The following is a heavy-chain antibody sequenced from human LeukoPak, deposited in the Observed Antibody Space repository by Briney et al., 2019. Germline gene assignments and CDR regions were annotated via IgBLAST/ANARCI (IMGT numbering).Heavy chain of an antibody. V-gene: IGHV3-30*02. CDR3: ANRVVATPNYDYYMDV. CDR2: IRYDGGNK. J-gene: IGHJ6*03. CDR1: GFTFSSYG. D-gene: IGHD2-15*01. Sequence: GGSLRLSCAASGFTFSSYGMHWGRQAPGKGLEWVAFIRYDGGNKYYADSVKGRFTISRDNSKNTLYLQMNSLRAEDTAVYYCANRVVATPNYDYYMDVWGKGTTVTVSS.